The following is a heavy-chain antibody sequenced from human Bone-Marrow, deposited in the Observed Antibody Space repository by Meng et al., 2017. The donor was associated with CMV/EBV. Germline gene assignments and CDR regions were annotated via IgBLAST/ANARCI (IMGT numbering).Heavy chain of an antibody. CDR3: ARDRGLYYDFWSGYHFPYYFDY. CDR2: ISSSGSTI. V-gene: IGHV3-48*03. J-gene: IGHJ4*02. D-gene: IGHD3-3*01. Sequence: GESLKISCAASGFTFSSYEMNWVRQAPGKGLEWVSYISSSGSTIYYADSVKGRFTISRDNAKNSLYLQMNSLRAEDTAVYYCARDRGLYYDFWSGYHFPYYFDYWGQGTLVTVFS. CDR1: GFTFSSYE.